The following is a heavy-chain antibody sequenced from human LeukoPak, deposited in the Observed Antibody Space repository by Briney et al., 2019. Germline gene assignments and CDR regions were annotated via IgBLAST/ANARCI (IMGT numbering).Heavy chain of an antibody. CDR1: GFTFSDYY. V-gene: IGHV3-11*04. D-gene: IGHD6-19*01. CDR3: IVLAVTATLGFDY. Sequence: GGSLRLSCVVSGFTFSDYYMNWIRQAPGKGLEWISYISSTGNSIYYADSVKGRFTISRDNAKNSLYLQMNTLRAEDTAVYYCIVLAVTATLGFDYWGQGTLVTVSS. J-gene: IGHJ4*02. CDR2: ISSTGNSI.